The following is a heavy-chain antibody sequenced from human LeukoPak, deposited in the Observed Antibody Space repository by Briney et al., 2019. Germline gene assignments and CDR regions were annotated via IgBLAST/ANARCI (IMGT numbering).Heavy chain of an antibody. CDR2: ISSSGSTI. J-gene: IGHJ4*02. Sequence: GGSLRLSCAASGFTFSDYYMSWIRQAPGKGLEWVSYISSSGSTIYYADSVKGRFTISRDNAKNSLYLQMNSLRAEDTAVYYCAREVGSSFDFYYFDYWGQGTLVTVSS. CDR3: AREVGSSFDFYYFDY. CDR1: GFTFSDYY. V-gene: IGHV3-11*04. D-gene: IGHD6-13*01.